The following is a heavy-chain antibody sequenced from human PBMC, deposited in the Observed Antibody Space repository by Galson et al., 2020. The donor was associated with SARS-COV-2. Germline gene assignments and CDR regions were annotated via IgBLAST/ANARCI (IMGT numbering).Heavy chain of an antibody. CDR2: IANNGTNI. CDR1: GFTFSTYW. J-gene: IGHJ3*02. Sequence: ALHGESLKISCAPSGFTFSTYWMHWVRQVPGKGLVYVARIANNGTNIIYADSVKGRFTISRDNAKNTLYLQMNSLSVDDTALYYCARGGTSGWNDALDIWGRGTMVTVSS. D-gene: IGHD6-25*01. CDR3: ARGGTSGWNDALDI. V-gene: IGHV3-74*01.